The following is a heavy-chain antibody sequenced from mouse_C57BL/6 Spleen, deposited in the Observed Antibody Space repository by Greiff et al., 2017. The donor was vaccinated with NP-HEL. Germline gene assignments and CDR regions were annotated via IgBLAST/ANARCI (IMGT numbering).Heavy chain of an antibody. V-gene: IGHV5-4*01. D-gene: IGHD1-1*01. CDR2: ISDGGSYT. J-gene: IGHJ4*01. CDR3: ARDQDYYGSSYDAMDY. CDR1: GFTFSSYA. Sequence: DVQLVESGGGLVKPGGSLKLSCAASGFTFSSYAMSWVRQTPEKRLEWVATISDGGSYTYYPDNVRGRFTISRDNAKNNLYLQMSHLKSEDTAMYYCARDQDYYGSSYDAMDYWGQGTSVTVSS.